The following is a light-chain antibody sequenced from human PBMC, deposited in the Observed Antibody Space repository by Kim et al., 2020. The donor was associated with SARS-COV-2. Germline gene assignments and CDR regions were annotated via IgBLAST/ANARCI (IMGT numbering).Light chain of an antibody. V-gene: IGLV2-11*01. CDR2: DVN. CDR3: CSYAGGYSHVL. J-gene: IGLJ2*01. Sequence: QSALTQPRSVSGSPGQSVTISCTGTSSDVGGYNYVSWYQKHPRKAPKLMIYDVNDRPSGVPDRFSGSKSGNTASLTISGLQAEDEADYYCCSYAGGYSHVLFGGGTQLTVL. CDR1: SSDVGGYNY.